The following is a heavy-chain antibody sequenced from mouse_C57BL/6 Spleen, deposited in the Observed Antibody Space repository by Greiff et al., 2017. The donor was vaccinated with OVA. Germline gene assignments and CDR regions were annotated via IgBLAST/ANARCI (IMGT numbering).Heavy chain of an antibody. Sequence: EVKLMESGGDLVKPGGSLKLSCAASGFTFSSYGMSWVRQTPDKRLEWVATISSGGSYTYYPDSVKGRFTISRDNAKNTLYLQMSSLKSEDTAMYYCAREGTAMDYCGHGTSVTVSS. CDR1: GFTFSSYG. D-gene: IGHD3-3*01. CDR3: AREGTAMDY. J-gene: IGHJ4*01. V-gene: IGHV5-6*01. CDR2: ISSGGSYT.